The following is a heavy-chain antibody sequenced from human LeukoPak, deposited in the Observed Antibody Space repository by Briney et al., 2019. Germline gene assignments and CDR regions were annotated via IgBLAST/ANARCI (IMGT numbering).Heavy chain of an antibody. J-gene: IGHJ4*02. CDR1: GYTFTGYY. CDR2: INPNSGGT. D-gene: IGHD3-3*01. CDR3: ARDLLASRGVDY. Sequence: ASVKVSCKASGYTFTGYYMHWVRQAPGQGLEWMGWINPNSGGTNYAQKFQGWVTMTRDTSVSTAYMELTRLKSDDTAVYYCARDLLASRGVDYWGQGTLVTVSS. V-gene: IGHV1-2*04.